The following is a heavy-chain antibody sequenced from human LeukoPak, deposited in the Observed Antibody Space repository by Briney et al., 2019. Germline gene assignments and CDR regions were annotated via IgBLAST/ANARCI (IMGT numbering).Heavy chain of an antibody. CDR3: AKGRAVVAATPLDY. CDR2: ISWNSGSI. D-gene: IGHD2-15*01. CDR1: GFTFDDYA. Sequence: GRSLRLSCAASGFTFDDYAMHWVRQAPGKGLEWVSGISWNSGSIGYADSVKGRFTISRDNAKNSLYLQMNSLRAEDTALYYCAKGRAVVAATPLDYWGQGTLVTVSS. J-gene: IGHJ4*02. V-gene: IGHV3-9*01.